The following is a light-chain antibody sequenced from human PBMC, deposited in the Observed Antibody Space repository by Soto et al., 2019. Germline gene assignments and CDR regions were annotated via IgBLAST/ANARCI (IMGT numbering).Light chain of an antibody. CDR3: CSYAGSYTWV. J-gene: IGLJ1*01. Sequence: QSAMTKPRAVSGSPGQSVTISCTGSNSDVGAYMFVSWLQHNPGDAPKVMIYDVTQRPSGVPDRFSGTKSGNTASLTISGLQAEDEADYYCCSYAGSYTWVFGSGTKVTVL. V-gene: IGLV2-11*01. CDR2: DVT. CDR1: NSDVGAYMF.